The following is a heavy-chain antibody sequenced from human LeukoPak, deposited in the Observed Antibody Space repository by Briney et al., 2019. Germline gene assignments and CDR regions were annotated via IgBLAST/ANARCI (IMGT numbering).Heavy chain of an antibody. CDR3: ARGCGGDCRGNAFDI. CDR2: ISAYNGNT. Sequence: ASVKVSSNAAGGTFSSYAISWGRQAPGQRLERMRWISAYNGNTNYAQKLQGRVTMTTDTSTSTAYMELRSLRSDDTAVYYCARGCGGDCRGNAFDIWGQGTMVTVSS. V-gene: IGHV1-18*01. J-gene: IGHJ3*02. D-gene: IGHD2-21*02. CDR1: GGTFSSYA.